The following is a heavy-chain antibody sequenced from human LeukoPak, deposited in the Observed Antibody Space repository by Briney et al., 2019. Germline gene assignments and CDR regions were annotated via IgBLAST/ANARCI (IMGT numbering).Heavy chain of an antibody. CDR2: ISGSGGST. CDR3: AKEGLLWFGELFRWFDP. CDR1: GFTFSSYA. V-gene: IGHV3-23*01. J-gene: IGHJ5*02. Sequence: GGSLRLSCAASGFTFSSYAMSWVRQAPGKGLEWVSAISGSGGSTYYADSVKGRFTISRDNSKNTLYLQMNSLRAEDTAVYYCAKEGLLWFGELFRWFDPWGQGTLVTVSS. D-gene: IGHD3-10*01.